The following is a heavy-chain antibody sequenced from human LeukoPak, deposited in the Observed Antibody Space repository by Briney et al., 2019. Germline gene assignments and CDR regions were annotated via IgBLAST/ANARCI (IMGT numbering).Heavy chain of an antibody. CDR2: VSTSGTIT. D-gene: IGHD2-15*01. CDR3: ARGSMCSGGICNSARCFDY. J-gene: IGHJ4*02. CDR1: GFTISSYE. Sequence: PGGSLRLSCSASGFTISSYEMNWVRQAPGKGLEWVSYVSTSGTITYYEDSVKGRFTISRDNAQKSLYLQMNSLRAEDTAVYYCARGSMCSGGICNSARCFDYWGQGTLLTVSS. V-gene: IGHV3-48*03.